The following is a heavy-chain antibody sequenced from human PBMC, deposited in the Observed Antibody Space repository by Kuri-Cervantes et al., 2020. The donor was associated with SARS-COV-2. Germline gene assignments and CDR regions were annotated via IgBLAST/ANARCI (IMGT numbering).Heavy chain of an antibody. V-gene: IGHV3-74*01. CDR2: INSDGSST. CDR3: ARSGSSWYFWERLLFDY. Sequence: GESLKISCAASGFTFSSYWMHWVRQAPGKGLVWVSRINSDGSSTSYADSVKGRFTISRDNAKNTLYLQMNSLRAEDTAVYYCARSGSSWYFWERLLFDYWGQGTLVTVSS. CDR1: GFTFSSYW. J-gene: IGHJ4*02. D-gene: IGHD3-3*01.